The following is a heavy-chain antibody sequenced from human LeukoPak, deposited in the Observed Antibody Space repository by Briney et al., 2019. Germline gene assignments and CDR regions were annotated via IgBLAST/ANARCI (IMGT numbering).Heavy chain of an antibody. CDR1: GYSFTSYW. CDR3: ARPGITGTVYNWFDP. D-gene: IGHD1-7*01. CDR2: IYPGDSDT. Sequence: GESLKISCKGSGYSFTSYWIGCVRQMPGKGLEWMGIIYPGDSDTRYSPSFQGQVTISADKSISTAYLQWSSLKASDTAMYYCARPGITGTVYNWFDPWGQGTLVTVSS. J-gene: IGHJ5*02. V-gene: IGHV5-51*01.